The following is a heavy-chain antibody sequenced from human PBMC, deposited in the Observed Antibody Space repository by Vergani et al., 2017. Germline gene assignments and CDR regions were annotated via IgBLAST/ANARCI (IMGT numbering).Heavy chain of an antibody. J-gene: IGHJ1*01. D-gene: IGHD3-3*01. V-gene: IGHV3-23*01. CDR3: AKPSPGITIFGWPLY. CDR1: GFTFSSYA. Sequence: EVQLLESGGSLKQPGGSVRLSCAASGFTFSSYAMSWVRQAPGKGLEWVSAISGSGGSTYYADSVKGRFTISRDNSKNTLYLQMNSLRAEDTAVYYCAKPSPGITIFGWPLYWGQGTLVTVSS. CDR2: ISGSGGST.